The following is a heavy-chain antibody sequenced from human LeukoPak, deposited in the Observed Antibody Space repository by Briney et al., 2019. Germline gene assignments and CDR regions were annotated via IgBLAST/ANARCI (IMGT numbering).Heavy chain of an antibody. Sequence: GGSLRLSCAASGFTFSSYAMSWVRQAPGKGLEWVSGISGSGDSTYYADSVKGRFTISRDNSKNTLYLQMNSLRAEDTAVYYCAKSGSGWYRFDCWGQGTLVTVSS. J-gene: IGHJ4*02. V-gene: IGHV3-23*01. CDR3: AKSGSGWYRFDC. D-gene: IGHD6-19*01. CDR2: ISGSGDST. CDR1: GFTFSSYA.